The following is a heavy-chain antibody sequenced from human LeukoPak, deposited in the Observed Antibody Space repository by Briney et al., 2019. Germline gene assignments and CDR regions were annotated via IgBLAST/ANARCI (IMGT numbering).Heavy chain of an antibody. CDR2: FSGSGGNT. CDR3: ARGSRGRYYGSETDAFDI. CDR1: GFTFSSYA. Sequence: GGSLRLSCAASGFTFSSYAMSWVRQAPGKGLEWVSTFSGSGGNTYYADSVKGRFTISRDNAKNSLYLQMNSLRAEDTAVYYCARGSRGRYYGSETDAFDIWGQGTMVTVS. V-gene: IGHV3-21*01. J-gene: IGHJ3*02. D-gene: IGHD3-10*01.